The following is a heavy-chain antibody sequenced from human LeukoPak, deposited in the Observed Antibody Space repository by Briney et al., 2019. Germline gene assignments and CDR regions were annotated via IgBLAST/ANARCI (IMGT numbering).Heavy chain of an antibody. J-gene: IGHJ4*02. CDR2: ISYDGSNK. V-gene: IGHV3-30*18. CDR3: AKDRLAVGLGAPFDY. D-gene: IGHD6-19*01. CDR1: GFTFSSYG. Sequence: GGSLRLSCAASGFTFSSYGMHWVRQAPGKGLEWVAVISYDGSNKYYADSVKGRFTISRDNSKNTLYLQMNSLRAEDTAVYYRAKDRLAVGLGAPFDYWGQGNLVHVPS.